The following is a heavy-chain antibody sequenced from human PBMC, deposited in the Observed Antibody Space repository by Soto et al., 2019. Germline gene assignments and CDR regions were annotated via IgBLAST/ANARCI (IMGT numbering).Heavy chain of an antibody. J-gene: IGHJ4*02. V-gene: IGHV3-53*01. CDR3: ARSYKWTGLFDF. CDR1: GFTVRTTY. CDR2: IYEDGST. Sequence: EVQVVESGGDLIQPGGSLRLSCAVSGFTVRTTYMSWVRLAPGKGLEWVSVIYEDGSTYYADSVKGRFTISRDVSNDTLYLQMNSLRAEDMALYYCARSYKWTGLFDFWGQGTLVTVSS. D-gene: IGHD1-20*01.